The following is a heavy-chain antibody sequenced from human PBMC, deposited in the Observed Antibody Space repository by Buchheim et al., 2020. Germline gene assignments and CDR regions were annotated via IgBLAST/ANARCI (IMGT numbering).Heavy chain of an antibody. CDR3: ARTLYFDGTGDTYYFDY. D-gene: IGHD3-22*01. CDR2: IYHSGTT. CDR1: GGSISNGAYH. V-gene: IGHV4-31*03. Sequence: QVQLQESGPGLVKPSQTLSLTCSVSGGSISNGAYHWTWIRQSPGKGLEWIGYIYHSGTTYYNPSLKSRLSISVDTSKNQFSLNLTSVTAADTAVYYCARTLYFDGTGDTYYFDYWGQGTL. J-gene: IGHJ4*02.